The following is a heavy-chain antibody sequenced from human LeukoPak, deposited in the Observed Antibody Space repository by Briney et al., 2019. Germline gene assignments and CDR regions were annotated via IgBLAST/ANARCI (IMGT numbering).Heavy chain of an antibody. D-gene: IGHD1-14*01. CDR3: STLSEENY. CDR1: GFTFNSYG. V-gene: IGHV3-30*03. J-gene: IGHJ4*02. Sequence: PGRSLRLSCVASGFTFNSYGMHWVRQAPGKGLEWVSVISYDGSAKNCADSVKGRFTISRDNSKNTLYLQMSSLRAEDTAVYYCSTLSEENYWGQGTLVTVSS. CDR2: ISYDGSAK.